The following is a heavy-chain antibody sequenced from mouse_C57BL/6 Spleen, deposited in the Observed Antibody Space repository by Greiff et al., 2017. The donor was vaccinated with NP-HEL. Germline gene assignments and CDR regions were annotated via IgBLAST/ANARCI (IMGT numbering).Heavy chain of an antibody. V-gene: IGHV3-6*01. CDR1: GYSITSGYY. CDR3: ARETLNYYAMDY. CDR2: ISYDGSN. Sequence: EVQRVESGPGLVKPSQSLSLTCSVTGYSITSGYYWNWIRQFPGNKLEWMGYISYDGSNNYNPSLKNRISITRDTSKNQFFLKLNSVTTEDTATYYCARETLNYYAMDYWGQGTSVTVSS. J-gene: IGHJ4*01.